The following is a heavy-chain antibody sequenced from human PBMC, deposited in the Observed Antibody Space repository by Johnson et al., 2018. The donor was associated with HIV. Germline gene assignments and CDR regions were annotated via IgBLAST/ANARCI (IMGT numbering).Heavy chain of an antibody. CDR1: GFNFSNYG. D-gene: IGHD1-26*01. V-gene: IGHV3-30*19. Sequence: QVQLVESGGGVVQPGGSLRLSCAASGFNFSNYGMHWVRQAPAKGLEWVAVISYDGSNKYYADSVKGRFTISRDNSKNTLYLQMNSLKTEDTAVYYCTTDRATYDAFDIWGQGTMVTVSS. CDR2: ISYDGSNK. J-gene: IGHJ3*02. CDR3: TTDRATYDAFDI.